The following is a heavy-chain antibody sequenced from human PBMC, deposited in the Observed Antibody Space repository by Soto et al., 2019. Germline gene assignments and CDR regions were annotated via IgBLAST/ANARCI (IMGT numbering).Heavy chain of an antibody. J-gene: IGHJ3*02. V-gene: IGHV3-30*18. CDR3: AKDVRVGATLLYAFDI. Sequence: QVQLVESGGGVVQPGRSLRLSCAASGFTFSSYGMHWVRQAPGKGLEWVAVISYDGSNKYYADSVKGRFTISRDNSKNRLYLQMNSLRAEDTAVYYCAKDVRVGATLLYAFDIWGQGTMVTVSS. CDR2: ISYDGSNK. D-gene: IGHD1-26*01. CDR1: GFTFSSYG.